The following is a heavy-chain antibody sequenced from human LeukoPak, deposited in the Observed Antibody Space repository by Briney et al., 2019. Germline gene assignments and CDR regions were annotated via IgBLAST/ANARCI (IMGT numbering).Heavy chain of an antibody. CDR1: GFTFSTYC. CDR2: MSIDGSSR. V-gene: IGHV3-74*01. D-gene: IGHD1-26*01. Sequence: GGSLRLSCGASGFTFSTYCMHWVRQAPGKGLVWVSRMSIDGSSRSYADSVKGRFTISRDNAKNTLYLQMNSLRAEDTAVYYCAREIREGTSPDYWGQGTLVTV. CDR3: AREIREGTSPDY. J-gene: IGHJ4*02.